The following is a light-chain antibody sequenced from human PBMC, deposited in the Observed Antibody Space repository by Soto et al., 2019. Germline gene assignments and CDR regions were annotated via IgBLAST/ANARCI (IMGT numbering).Light chain of an antibody. J-gene: IGKJ1*01. V-gene: IGKV3-20*01. Sequence: DIVLTQSPATLSSFPGDRVTLSCRASQAVNTRLAWYQHKPGQAPRLLIYGTSIRATGIPDRFSGSGSGTDFTLTITRLEPEDFAVYYCQRFGTSPPWTFGQGTKVYI. CDR3: QRFGTSPPWT. CDR2: GTS. CDR1: QAVNTR.